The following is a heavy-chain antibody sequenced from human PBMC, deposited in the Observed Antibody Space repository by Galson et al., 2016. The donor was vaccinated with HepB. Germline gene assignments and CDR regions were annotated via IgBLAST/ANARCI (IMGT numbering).Heavy chain of an antibody. V-gene: IGHV3-33*01. CDR2: IWYDGTDK. CDR3: ARDGGRTGTTSAFDI. Sequence: SLRLSCAASGFTFSSYGMHWVRQAPGKGLEWVAVIWYDGTDKYYVDSVKGRFTISRDNSKNTLSLQMNTLKAEDTAVYYCARDGGRTGTTSAFDIWGQGTMVTVSS. D-gene: IGHD1-7*01. J-gene: IGHJ3*02. CDR1: GFTFSSYG.